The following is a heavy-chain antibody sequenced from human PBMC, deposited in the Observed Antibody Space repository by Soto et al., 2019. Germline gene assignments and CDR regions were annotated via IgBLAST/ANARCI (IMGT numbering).Heavy chain of an antibody. J-gene: IGHJ4*02. D-gene: IGHD3-22*01. CDR3: ARDFRDSLHYDSSGYSY. V-gene: IGHV1-69*13. CDR1: GGTFSSYA. CDR2: IIPIFGTA. Sequence: SSLKLSCKASGGTFSSYAISWVRQAPGQGLEWMGGIIPIFGTANYAQKFQGRVTITADESTSTAYMELSSLRSEDTAVYYCARDFRDSLHYDSSGYSYWGQGTLVTVSS.